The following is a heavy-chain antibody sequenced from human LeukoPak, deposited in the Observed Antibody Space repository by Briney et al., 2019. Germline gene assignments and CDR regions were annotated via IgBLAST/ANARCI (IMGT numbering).Heavy chain of an antibody. CDR3: AGGGEATRY. CDR1: GGSISSGGYS. D-gene: IGHD3-16*01. CDR2: IYHSENT. J-gene: IGHJ4*02. Sequence: PSETLSLTCAVSGGSISSGGYSWSWIRQPPGKGLEWIGYIYHSENTYYNPSLKSRVTISIDRSKNQFSLKLSSVTAADTAVYYCAGGGEATRYWGQGTLVTVSS. V-gene: IGHV4-30-2*01.